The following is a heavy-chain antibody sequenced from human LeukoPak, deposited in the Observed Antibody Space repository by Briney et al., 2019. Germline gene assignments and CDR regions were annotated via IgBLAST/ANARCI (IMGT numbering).Heavy chain of an antibody. V-gene: IGHV3-13*01. D-gene: IGHD1-7*01. Sequence: GGSLRLSCAASGFTFSNYDLPWVRQAAGKGLEGFSTIVTAGDTYYLASVEGRFTISRENAKNSLYLQINSLRAGDTAIYYCARERLGATKRVVNYDFDLWGRGTLVTVSS. J-gene: IGHJ2*01. CDR3: ARERLGATKRVVNYDFDL. CDR2: IVTAGDT. CDR1: GFTFSNYD.